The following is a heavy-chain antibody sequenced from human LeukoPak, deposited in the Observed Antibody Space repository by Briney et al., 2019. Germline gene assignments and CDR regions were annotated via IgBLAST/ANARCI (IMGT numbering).Heavy chain of an antibody. CDR3: ARDYNGALTFDY. CDR1: GFTFSSYA. D-gene: IGHD3-10*01. J-gene: IGHJ4*02. CDR2: ISYDGSNK. Sequence: GGSLRLSCAASGFTFSSYAMHWVRQAPGKGLEWVAVISYDGSNKYYADSVKGRFTISRDNSKNTLYLQMNSLRAEDTAVYYCARDYNGALTFDYWGQGTLVTVSS. V-gene: IGHV3-30-3*01.